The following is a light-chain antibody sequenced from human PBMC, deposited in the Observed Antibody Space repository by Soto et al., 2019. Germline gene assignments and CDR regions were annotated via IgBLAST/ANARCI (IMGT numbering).Light chain of an antibody. CDR3: QHYDNSLLT. CDR1: QSVSSYY. J-gene: IGKJ4*01. Sequence: EIVLTPSPGTLSLSPVERATLSCRASQSVSSYYLAWYQQKPGQAPRLLIYGASTRATGIPARFSGSGSGTEFSLTTSRLEPEDFAVYYCQHYDNSLLTFGGGTKVDI. V-gene: IGKV3-20*01. CDR2: GAS.